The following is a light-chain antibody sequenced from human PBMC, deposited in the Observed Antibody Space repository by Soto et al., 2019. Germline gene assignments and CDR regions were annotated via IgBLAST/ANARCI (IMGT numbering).Light chain of an antibody. Sequence: DIPMTQSPSSLSASVGDRVTITCRASQSISIYLNWYQQKPGKAPKLLIYAASSFQSGVPSRFSGSGSGTDFTLTISSLQPEDFATYYCQQSYSTPLTFGGGTKVEIK. CDR2: AAS. CDR3: QQSYSTPLT. J-gene: IGKJ4*01. CDR1: QSISIY. V-gene: IGKV1-39*01.